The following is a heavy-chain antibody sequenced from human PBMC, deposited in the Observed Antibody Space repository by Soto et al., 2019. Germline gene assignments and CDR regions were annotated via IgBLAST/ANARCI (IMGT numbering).Heavy chain of an antibody. Sequence: QVQLVQSGAEVKQPGSSVKVSCLASGVTFSSFAISWVRQAPGQGLEWMGGIIPIFRTPNYAQNFQGRVTITADESTSSVYMELSRLRSEDMAVYYCARSTGSGFRPGTHRFNWFDPWGQGTLVTVSS. CDR2: IIPIFRTP. CDR3: ARSTGSGFRPGTHRFNWFDP. V-gene: IGHV1-69*01. D-gene: IGHD5-12*01. CDR1: GVTFSSFA. J-gene: IGHJ5*02.